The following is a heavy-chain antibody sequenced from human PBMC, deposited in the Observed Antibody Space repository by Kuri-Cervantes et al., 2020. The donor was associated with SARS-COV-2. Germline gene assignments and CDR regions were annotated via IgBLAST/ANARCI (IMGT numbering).Heavy chain of an antibody. D-gene: IGHD6-19*01. Sequence: GESLKISCAASGFTFSSYGMHWVRQAPGKGLEWVAVIWYDGSNKYYADSVKGRFTISRDNSKNTLYLRMNSLRAEDTAVYYCARGSSGWPGDASWNFDYWGQGTLVTVSS. CDR2: IWYDGSNK. V-gene: IGHV3-33*01. J-gene: IGHJ4*02. CDR1: GFTFSSYG. CDR3: ARGSSGWPGDASWNFDY.